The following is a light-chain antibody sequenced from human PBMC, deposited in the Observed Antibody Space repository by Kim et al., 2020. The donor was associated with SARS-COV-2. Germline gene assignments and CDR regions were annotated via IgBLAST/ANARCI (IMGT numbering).Light chain of an antibody. J-gene: IGLJ3*02. V-gene: IGLV2-14*03. CDR3: SSYTTTSSWV. Sequence: QSALTQPASVSGSPGLSIIISCIGTNNDIGIYNYVSWYKQDPGKAPKLIIFDVNNRPSGISDRFSGSKSGNTASLTISGLQAEDEADYHCSSYTTTSSWVFGGGTQLTVL. CDR2: DVN. CDR1: NNDIGIYNY.